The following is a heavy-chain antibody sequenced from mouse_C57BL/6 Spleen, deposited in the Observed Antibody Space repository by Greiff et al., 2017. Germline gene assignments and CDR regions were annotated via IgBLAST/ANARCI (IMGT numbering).Heavy chain of an antibody. D-gene: IGHD4-1*01. CDR1: GYSFTSYY. CDR3: ARHRLTGLFDY. V-gene: IGHV1-66*01. CDR2: IYPGRGNT. Sequence: QVQLQQSGPELVKPGASVKISCKASGYSFTSYYIHWVKQRPGQGLEWIGWIYPGRGNTKYNEKFKGKATLTADTSSSTAYMQLSSLTSEDSAVYYCARHRLTGLFDYWGQGTTLTVSS. J-gene: IGHJ2*01.